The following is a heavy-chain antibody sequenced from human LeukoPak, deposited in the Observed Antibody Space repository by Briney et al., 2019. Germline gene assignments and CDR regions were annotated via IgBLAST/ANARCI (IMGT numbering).Heavy chain of an antibody. V-gene: IGHV4-38-2*02. J-gene: IGHJ4*02. Sequence: PSETLSLTCTVSGYSISSGYHWGWIRQPPGKGLEWIGYIYYSGSTNYNPSLKSRVTISVDTSKNQFSLKLSSVTAADTAVYYCAREGYSYGFDYWSQGTLVTVSS. D-gene: IGHD5-18*01. CDR1: GYSISSGYH. CDR2: IYYSGST. CDR3: AREGYSYGFDY.